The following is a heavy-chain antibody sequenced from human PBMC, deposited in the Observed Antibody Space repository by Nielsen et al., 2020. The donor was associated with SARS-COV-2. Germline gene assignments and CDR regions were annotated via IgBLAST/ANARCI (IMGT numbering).Heavy chain of an antibody. D-gene: IGHD3-16*01. CDR1: TASSNY. Sequence: GGSLRLSCAVTASSNYMSWVRQAPGKGLEWVSLIYSGGSTYYADSVKGRFTISRDTSRNTLYLQMNSLRVEDTAVYYCATGGSYGGRQLDYDYYAMDVWGQGTTVTVSS. CDR3: ATGGSYGGRQLDYDYYAMDV. J-gene: IGHJ6*02. V-gene: IGHV3-66*01. CDR2: IYSGGST.